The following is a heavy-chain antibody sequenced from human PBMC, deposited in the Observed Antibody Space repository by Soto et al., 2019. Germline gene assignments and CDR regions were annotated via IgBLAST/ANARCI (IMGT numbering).Heavy chain of an antibody. Sequence: QVQLVQSGAEVKKPGASVKVSCEAYGYTFRNYGITWLRQTPGHGLEWMGWVSAYNRNTNYAHKFQERVTMTTDTATSTAYMELRSLRSDDTGIYFCARERQWESLPYWGQGTLVTVSS. CDR2: VSAYNRNT. D-gene: IGHD1-26*01. CDR3: ARERQWESLPY. J-gene: IGHJ4*02. CDR1: GYTFRNYG. V-gene: IGHV1-18*01.